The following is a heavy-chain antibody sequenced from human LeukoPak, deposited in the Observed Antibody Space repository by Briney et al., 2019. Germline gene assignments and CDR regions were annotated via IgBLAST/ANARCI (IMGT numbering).Heavy chain of an antibody. CDR3: ARPVVAATTPDTFDI. CDR1: GFTFSSYE. J-gene: IGHJ3*02. CDR2: ISSGGRTI. V-gene: IGHV3-48*03. Sequence: AGGSLRLSCAASGFTFSSYEMNWVRQAPGKGLEWVSYISSGGRTIYYADSVKGRFTMSRDNAKNSLYLQMNSLRAEDTAVYYCARPVVAATTPDTFDIWGQGTMVTVSS. D-gene: IGHD2-15*01.